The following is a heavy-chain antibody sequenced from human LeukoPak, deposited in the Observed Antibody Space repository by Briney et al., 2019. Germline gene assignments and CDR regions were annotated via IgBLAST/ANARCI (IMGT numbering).Heavy chain of an antibody. D-gene: IGHD3-22*01. V-gene: IGHV3-23*01. J-gene: IGHJ4*02. CDR3: AKGPFFYYDSSGYNYLES. CDR2: LSGSGGMT. CDR1: GFTFNNYA. Sequence: PGGSLRLSCAASGFTFNNYAMSWVRQAPGKGLEWVSGLSGSGGMTYYADSVKGRFSSSRDNSKNTLYLQMNSLRAEDSALYYCAKGPFFYYDSSGYNYLESWGQGTLVTVSS.